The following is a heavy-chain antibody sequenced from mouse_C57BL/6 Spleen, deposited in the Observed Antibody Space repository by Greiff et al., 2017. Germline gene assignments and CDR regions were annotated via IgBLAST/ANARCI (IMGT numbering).Heavy chain of an antibody. J-gene: IGHJ1*03. CDR1: GYTFTSYW. V-gene: IGHV1-59*01. D-gene: IGHD2-4*01. CDR2: IDPSDSYT. Sequence: QVQLQQPGAELVRPGTSVKLSCKASGYTFTSYWMHWVKQRPGQGLEWIGVIDPSDSYTNYNQKFKGKATLTVDTSSSTVYMQLSSLTSEDSAVYYCARRGFYYDYDDWYFDVWGTGTTVTVSS. CDR3: ARRGFYYDYDDWYFDV.